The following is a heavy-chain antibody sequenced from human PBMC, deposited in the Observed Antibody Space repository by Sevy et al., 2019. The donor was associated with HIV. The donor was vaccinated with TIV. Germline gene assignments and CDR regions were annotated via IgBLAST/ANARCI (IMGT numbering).Heavy chain of an antibody. CDR2: ISGSGGSGDKT. V-gene: IGHV3-23*01. D-gene: IGHD3-22*01. CDR1: GFTFSNYA. CDR3: ARKYDSSVYFDY. Sequence: GGSLRLSCAASGFTFSNYAMNWVRQAPGKGLEWVSGISGSGGSGDKTNYADSVKGRFTISRDDSKNSLYLQLNSLRAEDTAIYYCARKYDSSVYFDYWGQGTLVTVSS. J-gene: IGHJ4*02.